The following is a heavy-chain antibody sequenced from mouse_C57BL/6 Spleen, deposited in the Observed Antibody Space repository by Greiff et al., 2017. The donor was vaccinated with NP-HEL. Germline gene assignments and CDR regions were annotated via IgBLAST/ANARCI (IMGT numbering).Heavy chain of an antibody. CDR2: SRNKANDYTT. D-gene: IGHD2-12*01. V-gene: IGHV7-1*01. CDR3: ARDGAYYRYFDV. Sequence: EVKLMESGGGLVQSGRSLRLSCATSGFTFSDFYMEWVRQAPGKGLEWIAASRNKANDYTTEYSASVKGRFIVSRDTSQSILYLQMNALRAEDTAIYYCARDGAYYRYFDVWGTGTTVTVSS. J-gene: IGHJ1*03. CDR1: GFTFSDFY.